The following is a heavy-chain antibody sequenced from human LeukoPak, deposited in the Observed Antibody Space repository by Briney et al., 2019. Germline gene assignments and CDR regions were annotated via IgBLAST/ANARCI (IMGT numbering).Heavy chain of an antibody. CDR1: GGSISSYY. D-gene: IGHD2-2*01. Sequence: PSETLSLTCTVSGGSISSYYWSWIRQPAGKGLEWIGRIYTSGSTNYNPSLKSRVTMSVDTSKNQFSLKLSSVTAADTAVYYCARSSNLQDCSSTSCYAEYWGQGTLVTVSS. CDR3: ARSSNLQDCSSTSCYAEY. J-gene: IGHJ4*02. V-gene: IGHV4-4*07. CDR2: IYTSGST.